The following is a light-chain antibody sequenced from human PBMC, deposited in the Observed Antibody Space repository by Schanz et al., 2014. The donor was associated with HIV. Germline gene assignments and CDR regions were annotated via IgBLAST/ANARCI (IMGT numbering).Light chain of an antibody. Sequence: EIVLTQSPGILSLSPGERATLSCGASQSVSGNFLAWYQQKAGQAPRLVIYATSTRAAGIPDRFSGTGSGTDFTLTISRLEPEDFAVYFCQYFGNSGGTFGGGTKVEIK. CDR1: QSVSGNF. CDR3: QYFGNSGGT. CDR2: ATS. J-gene: IGKJ4*01. V-gene: IGKV3-20*01.